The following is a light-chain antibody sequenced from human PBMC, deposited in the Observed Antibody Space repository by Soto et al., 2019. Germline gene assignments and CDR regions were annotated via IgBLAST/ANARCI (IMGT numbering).Light chain of an antibody. V-gene: IGKV3-11*01. J-gene: IGKJ1*01. CDR1: QGISDY. CDR3: QQYNNWPRT. Sequence: EVMLTQSPATLSLSLGERATLSCRASQGISDYLAWYQQKPGQAPRLLIYEASKRATGIPARFSGSGSGTDFTLTISSLEPEDFAVYYCQQYNNWPRTFGQGTKVEIK. CDR2: EAS.